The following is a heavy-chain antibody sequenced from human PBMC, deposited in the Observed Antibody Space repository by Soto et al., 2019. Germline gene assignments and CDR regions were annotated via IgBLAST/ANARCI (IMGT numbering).Heavy chain of an antibody. D-gene: IGHD3-3*01. V-gene: IGHV3-74*01. CDR2: IKSDGTT. CDR3: AKDRGEEGLKFLEWFGGMDV. J-gene: IGHJ6*02. CDR1: GFTVSNYW. Sequence: GSLRLSCAASGFTVSNYWMNWVRQAPVKWLVWVSHIKSDGTTSYADSVEGRFTVSRDDAKNTFYLQMNSLRAEDTAVYYCAKDRGEEGLKFLEWFGGMDVWGHGTTVTVSS.